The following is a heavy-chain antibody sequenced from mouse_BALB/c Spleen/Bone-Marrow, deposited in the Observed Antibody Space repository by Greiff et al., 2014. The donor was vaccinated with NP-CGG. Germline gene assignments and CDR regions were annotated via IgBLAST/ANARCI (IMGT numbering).Heavy chain of an antibody. J-gene: IGHJ1*01. CDR3: SRLRMITTYFDV. D-gene: IGHD2-4*01. V-gene: IGHV5-9-3*01. Sequence: DVKLVESGGGLAKPGGSLQLSCAASGFTSSTYAMSWVRQTPEKRLEWVATISSSGSYTYYPDSVKGRFTISRDNAKNTLYLQMSSLRSEDTAMFYCSRLRMITTYFDVWGAGTTVTVSS. CDR1: GFTSSTYA. CDR2: ISSSGSYT.